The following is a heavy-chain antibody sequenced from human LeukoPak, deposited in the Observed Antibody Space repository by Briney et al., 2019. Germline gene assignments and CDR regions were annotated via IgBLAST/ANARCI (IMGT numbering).Heavy chain of an antibody. V-gene: IGHV4-34*01. Sequence: SETLSLTCAVYGGSFSGYYWSWIRQPPGKGLEWIGEINHSRNTNYNPSLKSRVTISVDTSKNQFSLKLSSVTAADTAMYYCARPRVTRARGAFDIWGQGTMVTVSS. CDR1: GGSFSGYY. CDR2: INHSRNT. D-gene: IGHD4-17*01. CDR3: ARPRVTRARGAFDI. J-gene: IGHJ3*02.